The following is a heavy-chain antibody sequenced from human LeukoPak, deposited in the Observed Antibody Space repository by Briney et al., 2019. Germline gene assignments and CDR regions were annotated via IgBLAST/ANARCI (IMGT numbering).Heavy chain of an antibody. Sequence: PSETLSLTCAVYGGSFSGYYWSWIRQPPGKGLEWIGEINHSGSTNYNPSLKSRVTISVDTSKNQFSLKLSSVTAADTAVYYCAGGSYSFLYFDYWGQGTLVTVSS. D-gene: IGHD1-26*01. CDR2: INHSGST. J-gene: IGHJ4*02. V-gene: IGHV4-34*01. CDR1: GGSFSGYY. CDR3: AGGSYSFLYFDY.